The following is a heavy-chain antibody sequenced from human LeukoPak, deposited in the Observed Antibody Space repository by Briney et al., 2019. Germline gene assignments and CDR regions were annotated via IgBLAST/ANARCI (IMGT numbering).Heavy chain of an antibody. Sequence: GGSLRLSCAASGFTFSDYYMSWIRQAPGKGLEWVSYISSSGSAIYYADSVKGRFTISRDNAKNSLYLQMSSLRVEDTAVYYCARDPRGITALVDYFDYWGQGTLVTLSS. CDR1: GFTFSDYY. V-gene: IGHV3-11*01. CDR2: ISSSGSAI. CDR3: ARDPRGITALVDYFDY. J-gene: IGHJ4*02. D-gene: IGHD5-18*01.